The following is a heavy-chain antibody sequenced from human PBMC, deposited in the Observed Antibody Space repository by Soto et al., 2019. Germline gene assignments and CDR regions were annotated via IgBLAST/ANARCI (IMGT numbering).Heavy chain of an antibody. J-gene: IGHJ6*02. D-gene: IGHD6-13*01. Sequence: ASVKVSCKASGYTFTGYYMHWVRQAPGQGLEWMGWINPNSGGTNYAQKFQGWVTMTRDTSISTAYMELSRLRSDDTAVYYCARDLDISWYDDYYYGMDVWGQGNTVTVSS. CDR3: ARDLDISWYDDYYYGMDV. CDR1: GYTFTGYY. V-gene: IGHV1-2*04. CDR2: INPNSGGT.